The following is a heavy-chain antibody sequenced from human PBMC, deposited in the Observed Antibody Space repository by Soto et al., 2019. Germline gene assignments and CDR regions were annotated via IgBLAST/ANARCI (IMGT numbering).Heavy chain of an antibody. D-gene: IGHD3-16*01. V-gene: IGHV4-59*01. CDR3: TAAYYETDGYVLEP. Sequence: QVQPQESGPGLVKPSETLSLTCSVSGGSISSGYWTWIRQPPGKGLEWIGYIYYGGSINYNPSLKSRVIISVDTAKNQFSLSLSSVTAAGTAVYYCTAAYYETDGYVLEPWGQGTSVTVSS. J-gene: IGHJ5*02. CDR2: IYYGGSI. CDR1: GGSISSGY.